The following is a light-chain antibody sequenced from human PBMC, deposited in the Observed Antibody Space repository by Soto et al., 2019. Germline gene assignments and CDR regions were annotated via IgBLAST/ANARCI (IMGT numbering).Light chain of an antibody. CDR1: QSVDSNY. CDR3: QQYGSSARYT. V-gene: IGKV3-20*01. Sequence: EIVLTQSPGTLSLSPGERATLSCRASQSVDSNYLAWYQQKPGQSPRLLIYGASSRATGIPDRFSGSGSGTDFILTISRLEPEDFAGYYCQQYGSSARYTFGEGTKLEIK. J-gene: IGKJ2*01. CDR2: GAS.